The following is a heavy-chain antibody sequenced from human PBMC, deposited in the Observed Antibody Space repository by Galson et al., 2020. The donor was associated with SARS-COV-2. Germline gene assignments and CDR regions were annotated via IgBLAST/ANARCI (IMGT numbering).Heavy chain of an antibody. CDR1: GYTFTSYG. D-gene: IGHD1-1*01. V-gene: IGHV1-18*04. CDR2: ISAYNGNT. J-gene: IGHJ5*02. CDR3: ATGPGTGTSSWFDP. Sequence: ASVKVSCKASGYTFTSYGISWVRQAPGQGLEWMGWISAYNGNTNYAQKLQGRVTMTEDTSTDTAYMELSSLRSEDTAVYYCATGPGTGTSSWFDPWGQGTLVTVSS.